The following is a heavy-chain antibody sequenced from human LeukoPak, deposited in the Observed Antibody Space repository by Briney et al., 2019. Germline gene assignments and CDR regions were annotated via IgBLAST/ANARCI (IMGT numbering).Heavy chain of an antibody. V-gene: IGHV3-23*01. CDR1: GSTFSSYG. CDR3: AKSGDWGFIVVVPAAPYYFDY. CDR2: ISGSGGST. D-gene: IGHD2-2*01. Sequence: PGGSLRLSCAASGSTFSSYGMSWVRQAPGKGLEWVSAISGSGGSTYYADSVKGRFTISRDNSKNTLYLQMNSLRAEDTAVYYCAKSGDWGFIVVVPAAPYYFDYWGQGTLVTVSS. J-gene: IGHJ4*02.